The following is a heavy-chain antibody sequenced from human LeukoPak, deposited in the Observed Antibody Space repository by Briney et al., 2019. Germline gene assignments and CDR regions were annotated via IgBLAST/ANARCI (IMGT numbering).Heavy chain of an antibody. Sequence: ASVKVSCKASGYTFTGYYMHWVRQAPGQGLEWMGRINPNSGGTNYAQKFQGRVTMTRDTSISTAYMELSRLRSDDTAVHYCARERIAAAGTFDPWGQGTLVTVSS. CDR1: GYTFTGYY. CDR2: INPNSGGT. D-gene: IGHD6-13*01. J-gene: IGHJ5*02. CDR3: ARERIAAAGTFDP. V-gene: IGHV1-2*06.